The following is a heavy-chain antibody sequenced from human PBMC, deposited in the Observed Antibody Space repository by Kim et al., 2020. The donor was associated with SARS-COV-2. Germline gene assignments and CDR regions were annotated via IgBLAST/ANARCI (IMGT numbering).Heavy chain of an antibody. CDR2: ISWNSGSI. CDR3: AKDIRDYYYYGMDV. J-gene: IGHJ6*02. Sequence: GKGLEWVSGISWNSGSIGYADSVKGRFTISRDNAKNSLYLQMNSLRAEDTALYYCAKDIRDYYYYGMDVWGQGTTVTVSS. V-gene: IGHV3-9*01.